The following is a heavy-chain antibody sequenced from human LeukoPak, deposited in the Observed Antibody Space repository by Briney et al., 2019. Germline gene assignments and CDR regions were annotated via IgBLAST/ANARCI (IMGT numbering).Heavy chain of an antibody. Sequence: GGSLGLSCAASGFTFSSYGMHWVRQAPGKGLEWVAVISYDGSNKYYADSVKGRFTISRDNSKNTLYLQVNSLRAEDTAVYYCAKAGHRYSSSWYRDFDYWGQGTLVTVSS. CDR1: GFTFSSYG. CDR2: ISYDGSNK. CDR3: AKAGHRYSSSWYRDFDY. J-gene: IGHJ4*02. V-gene: IGHV3-30*18. D-gene: IGHD6-13*01.